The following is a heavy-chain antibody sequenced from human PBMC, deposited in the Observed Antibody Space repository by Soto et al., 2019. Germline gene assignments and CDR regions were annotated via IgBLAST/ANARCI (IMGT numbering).Heavy chain of an antibody. J-gene: IGHJ6*02. CDR3: AKSGGYYDILTGYRMDV. V-gene: IGHV3-11*03. D-gene: IGHD3-9*01. CDR2: ISSSSSYT. CDR1: GFTFSEYY. Sequence: PGGALRLSCAASGFTFSEYYMSWIRQAPGKGLEWVSYISSSSSYTNYADSVKGRFTISRDNAKNSLYLQVNSLRVEDTAVYYCAKSGGYYDILTGYRMDVWGQGTTVTVSS.